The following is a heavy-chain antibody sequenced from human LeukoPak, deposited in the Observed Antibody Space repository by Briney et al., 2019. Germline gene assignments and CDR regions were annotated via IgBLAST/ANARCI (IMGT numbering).Heavy chain of an antibody. CDR3: AKEQELQWFGEGPTWFDY. D-gene: IGHD3-10*01. J-gene: IGHJ4*02. Sequence: NPGGSLRLSCAASGFTFSSYSMNWVRQAPGKGLEWVSSISSSSSYIYYADSVKGRFTISRDNAKNSLYLQMNSLRAEDTAVYYCAKEQELQWFGEGPTWFDYWGQGTLVTVSS. V-gene: IGHV3-21*04. CDR2: ISSSSSYI. CDR1: GFTFSSYS.